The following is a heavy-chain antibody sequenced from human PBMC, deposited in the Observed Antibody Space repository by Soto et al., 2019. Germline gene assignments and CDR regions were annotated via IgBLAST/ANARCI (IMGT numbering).Heavy chain of an antibody. CDR3: ARGRGGGAGGMLDY. CDR1: GFSFTSFE. J-gene: IGHJ4*02. Sequence: QVQLVQSGAEVKKPGASMRVSCRASGFSFTSFEIHWVRQAPGQGLEWVGRINLKSGDTVFAQRFQGRAAMTRNTSISTANMEVSGLKVEDTALYYCARGRGGGAGGMLDYWGQGTPVTVSS. V-gene: IGHV1-8*01. CDR2: INLKSGDT. D-gene: IGHD2-8*02.